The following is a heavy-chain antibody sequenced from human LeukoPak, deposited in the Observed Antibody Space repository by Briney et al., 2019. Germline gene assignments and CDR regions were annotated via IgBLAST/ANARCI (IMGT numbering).Heavy chain of an antibody. D-gene: IGHD3-22*01. CDR3: ARSRGYYDSSGYYEVADY. Sequence: GGSLRLSCAASGFTFSSYSMNWVRQAPGKGLEWVSYISSSSSTIYYADSVKGRFAISRDNAKNSLYLQMNSLRAEDTAVYYCARSRGYYDSSGYYEVADYWGQGTLVTVSS. CDR1: GFTFSSYS. CDR2: ISSSSSTI. V-gene: IGHV3-48*01. J-gene: IGHJ4*02.